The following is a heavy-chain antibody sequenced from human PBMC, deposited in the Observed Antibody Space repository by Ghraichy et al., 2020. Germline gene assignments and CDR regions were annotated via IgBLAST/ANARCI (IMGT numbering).Heavy chain of an antibody. J-gene: IGHJ5*02. Sequence: LSLTCAASGFTFSNAWMSWVRQAPGKGLEWVGRIKSKSDGGTTDYAAPVKGRFTISRDDSKNTLYLQMDSLKTEDTAVYYCISWFGASWGQGTLVTVSS. D-gene: IGHD3-16*01. CDR2: IKSKSDGGTT. CDR3: ISWFGAS. V-gene: IGHV3-15*01. CDR1: GFTFSNAW.